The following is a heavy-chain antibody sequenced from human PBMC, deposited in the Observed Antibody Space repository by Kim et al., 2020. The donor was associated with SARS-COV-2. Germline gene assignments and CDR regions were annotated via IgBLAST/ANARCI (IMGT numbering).Heavy chain of an antibody. CDR1: SFTFSNYA. V-gene: IGHV3-23*01. CDR3: AKSGMTVAGRGVMDV. Sequence: GGSLRLSCAASSFTFSNYAMTWFRQAPGKGLEWVSSITGSGDGTFYADSVKGRFTISRDNSKNTLYLHVNSLRAEDTALYYCAKSGMTVAGRGVMDVWGQGTTVTVSS. D-gene: IGHD6-19*01. CDR2: ITGSGDGT. J-gene: IGHJ6*02.